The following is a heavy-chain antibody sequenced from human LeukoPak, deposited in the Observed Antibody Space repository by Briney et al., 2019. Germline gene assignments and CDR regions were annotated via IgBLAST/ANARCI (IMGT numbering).Heavy chain of an antibody. V-gene: IGHV1-18*01. CDR2: ISAYNGNT. D-gene: IGHD2/OR15-2a*01. J-gene: IGHJ4*02. CDR1: GYTFTSYG. Sequence: ASVKVSCKASGYTFTSYGISWVRQAPGQGLEWMGWISAYNGNTNYAQKFQGRVTMTRDTSISTAYMELSSLRSDDTAVYYCARTRGSHISMAYLDYWGQGTLVTVSS. CDR3: ARTRGSHISMAYLDY.